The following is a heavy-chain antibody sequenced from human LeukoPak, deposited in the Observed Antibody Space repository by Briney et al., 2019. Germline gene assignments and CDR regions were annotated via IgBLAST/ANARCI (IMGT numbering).Heavy chain of an antibody. D-gene: IGHD5-12*01. CDR1: GGSISSSSYY. CDR2: IYDSGST. CDR3: ARHAESGYDRFDH. Sequence: SETLSLTCTVSGGSISSSSYYWSWIRQPPGKGLEWIGYIYDSGSTNYKSPLKSRVTMSGDTSKNQFSLKLSSVTAADTAVYYCARHAESGYDRFDHWGQGTLVTVSS. V-gene: IGHV4-61*05. J-gene: IGHJ4*02.